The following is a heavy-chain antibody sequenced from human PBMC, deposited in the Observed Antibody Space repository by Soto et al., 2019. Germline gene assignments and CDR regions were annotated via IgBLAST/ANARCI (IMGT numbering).Heavy chain of an antibody. Sequence: ASVKVSCKASGYTFTSYDINWVRRATGQGLEWMGWMNPNSGNTGYAQKFQGRVTMTRNTSISTAYMELSSLRSEDTAVYYCARVGPPRSDFDYWGQGTLVTVSS. CDR3: ARVGPPRSDFDY. V-gene: IGHV1-8*01. CDR1: GYTFTSYD. CDR2: MNPNSGNT. D-gene: IGHD2-15*01. J-gene: IGHJ4*02.